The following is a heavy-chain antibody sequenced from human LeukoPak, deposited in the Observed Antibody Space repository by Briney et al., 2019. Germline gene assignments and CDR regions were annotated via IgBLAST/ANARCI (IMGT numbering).Heavy chain of an antibody. J-gene: IGHJ3*02. CDR2: ISNSGDTI. CDR1: GFTFSSYS. V-gene: IGHV3-21*01. Sequence: GGSLRLSCAASGFTFSSYSMNWVRQAPGKGLEWVSIISNSGDTIFYADSVKGRFTISRDNAENSLHLQMSGLRAEDTAMYYCARRLYTSQAPYAFDIWGQGTMVTAS. CDR3: ARRLYTSQAPYAFDI.